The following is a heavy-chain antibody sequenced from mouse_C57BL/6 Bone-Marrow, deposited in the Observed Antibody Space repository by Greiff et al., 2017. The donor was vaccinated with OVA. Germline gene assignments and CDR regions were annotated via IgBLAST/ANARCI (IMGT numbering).Heavy chain of an antibody. CDR1: GYTFTSYG. J-gene: IGHJ2*01. CDR3: ASITTVVASFDY. V-gene: IGHV1-81*01. Sequence: VKLMESGAELARPGASVKLSCKASGYTFTSYGISWVKQRTGQGLEWIGEIYPRSGNTYYNEKFKGKATLTADKSSSTAYMELRSLTSEDSAVYFCASITTVVASFDYWGQGTTLTVSS. D-gene: IGHD1-1*01. CDR2: IYPRSGNT.